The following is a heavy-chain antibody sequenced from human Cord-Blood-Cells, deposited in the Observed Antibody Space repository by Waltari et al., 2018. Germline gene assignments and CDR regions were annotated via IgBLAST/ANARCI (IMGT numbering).Heavy chain of an antibody. D-gene: IGHD6-13*01. CDR3: AKGSAATDAFDI. CDR2: ISYDGSNK. CDR1: GFTFSSYG. V-gene: IGHV3-30*18. Sequence: QVQLVESGGGVVQPGRSLRLSCAASGFTFSSYGMHWVRQAPGKGLEWVAVISYDGSNKYDADSVKGRFTISRDNSKNTLYLQRNSLRAEDTAVYYCAKGSAATDAFDIWGQGTMVTVSS. J-gene: IGHJ3*02.